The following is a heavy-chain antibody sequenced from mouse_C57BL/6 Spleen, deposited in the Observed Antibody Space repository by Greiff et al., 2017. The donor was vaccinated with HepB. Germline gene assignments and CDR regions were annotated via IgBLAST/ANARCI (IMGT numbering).Heavy chain of an antibody. CDR1: GYTFTSYW. CDR2: IDPSDSYT. J-gene: IGHJ3*01. CDR3: ARSGAGRAWFAY. V-gene: IGHV1-50*01. Sequence: VKLQQPGAELVKPGASVKLSCKASGYTFTSYWMQWVKQRPGQGLEWIGEIDPSDSYTNYNQKFKGKATLTVETTSSTAYMQLSSLTSEDSAVYYCARSGAGRAWFAYWGQGTLVTVSA. D-gene: IGHD3-3*01.